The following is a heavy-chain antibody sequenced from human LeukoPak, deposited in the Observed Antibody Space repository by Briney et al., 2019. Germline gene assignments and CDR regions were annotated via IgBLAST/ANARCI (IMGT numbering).Heavy chain of an antibody. CDR3: SGIAVAGIY. J-gene: IGHJ4*02. D-gene: IGHD6-19*01. CDR2: IRYDESNK. Sequence: GGSLRLSCAASGFTFSSYGMHWVRQAPGKGLEWVAFIRYDESNKYYADSVKGRFTISRDNSKNTLYLQMSSLRTEDTAVYYCSGIAVAGIYWGQGTLVTVSS. CDR1: GFTFSSYG. V-gene: IGHV3-30*02.